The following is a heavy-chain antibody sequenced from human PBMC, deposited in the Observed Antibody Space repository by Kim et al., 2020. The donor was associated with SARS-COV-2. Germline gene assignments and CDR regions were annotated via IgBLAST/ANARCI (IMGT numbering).Heavy chain of an antibody. J-gene: IGHJ6*03. CDR1: GGSFSGYY. CDR2: INHSGST. CDR3: ARRYCSGGSCYSGGYYYYMDV. Sequence: SETLSLTCAVYGGSFSGYYWSWIRQPPGKGLEWIGEINHSGSTNYNPSLKSRVTISVDTSKNQFSLKLSSVTAADTAVYYCARRYCSGGSCYSGGYYYYMDVWGKGTTVTVSS. V-gene: IGHV4-34*01. D-gene: IGHD2-15*01.